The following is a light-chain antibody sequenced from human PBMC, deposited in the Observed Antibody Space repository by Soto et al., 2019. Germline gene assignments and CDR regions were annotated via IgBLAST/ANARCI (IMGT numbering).Light chain of an antibody. CDR1: SSDVGGYKY. CDR3: SSYTSSTTYV. V-gene: IGLV2-14*01. CDR2: DVS. Sequence: QSVLTQPASVSGSPGQSITISCTGTSSDVGGYKYVSWYQHHPGKGPKLMLYDVSNRPSGVSNRFSGSKSGNTASLTISGLQAEDEADYYCSSYTSSTTYVFGTGTKLTAL. J-gene: IGLJ1*01.